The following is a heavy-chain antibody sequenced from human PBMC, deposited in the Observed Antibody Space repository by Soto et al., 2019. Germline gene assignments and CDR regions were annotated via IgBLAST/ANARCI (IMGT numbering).Heavy chain of an antibody. CDR2: INHSGST. Sequence: QVLLQQWGAGLLKPSETLSLTCAVYGGSFSDYYWSWIRQPPGKGLEWIGEINHSGSTNYNPSLTSRVTIPVDPSKSQCSLRLSSVTAADTAVYYCARTSRFAYWGQGTLVTVSS. D-gene: IGHD6-6*01. CDR3: ARTSRFAY. J-gene: IGHJ4*02. CDR1: GGSFSDYY. V-gene: IGHV4-34*01.